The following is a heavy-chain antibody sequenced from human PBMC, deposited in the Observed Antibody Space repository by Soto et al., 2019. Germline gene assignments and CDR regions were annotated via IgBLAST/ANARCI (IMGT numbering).Heavy chain of an antibody. V-gene: IGHV3-7*01. J-gene: IGHJ4*02. CDR2: INQDGSEK. D-gene: IGHD2-21*02. Sequence: GGSLRLSCAASGFTFSSYSMNWVRQAPGKGLEWAANINQDGSEKYYADSVKGRFTISRDNAKNSLYLQMNSLRAEDTAIYYCVRDDLGPNGYWGQGTLVTVSS. CDR3: VRDDLGPNGY. CDR1: GFTFSSYS.